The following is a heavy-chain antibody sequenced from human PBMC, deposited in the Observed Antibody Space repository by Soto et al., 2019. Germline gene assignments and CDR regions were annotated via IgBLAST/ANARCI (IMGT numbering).Heavy chain of an antibody. CDR2: ISHHANT. D-gene: IGHD3-3*01. CDR1: GGSFSDYY. J-gene: IGHJ5*02. CDR3: GRCCDFRGGFDP. V-gene: IGHV4-34*01. Sequence: QVQLRQWGAGLLKPSETLSLTCAVYGGSFSDYYWSWIRQPPGKGLEWIGEISHHANTNYNPSLKSRVTIALDTSKNQFSLRLTSVTAADTAVYYCGRCCDFRGGFDPWGQGTLVTVSS.